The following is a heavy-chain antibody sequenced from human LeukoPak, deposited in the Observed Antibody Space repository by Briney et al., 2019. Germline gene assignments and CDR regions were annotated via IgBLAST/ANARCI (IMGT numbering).Heavy chain of an antibody. D-gene: IGHD3-3*01. CDR1: GFTFRRYE. J-gene: IGHJ4*02. Sequence: GGSLRLSCAASGFTFRRYEMNWVRQARGKGLEWVSYIGPSGDTIYYADSVKGRFTISRDNAKNSLYLQMNSLRAEDTAVYYCARDDFWCGNLDYWGQGTLVTVSS. CDR2: IGPSGDTI. V-gene: IGHV3-48*03. CDR3: ARDDFWCGNLDY.